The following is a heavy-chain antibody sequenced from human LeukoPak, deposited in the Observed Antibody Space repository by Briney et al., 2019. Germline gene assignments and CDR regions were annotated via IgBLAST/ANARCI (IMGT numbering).Heavy chain of an antibody. D-gene: IGHD3-22*01. CDR1: GFTFSK. CDR3: ARDLYRIVVVPHYFDY. Sequence: GGSLRLSCAASGFTFSKMNWVRQAPGKGLEWVSYISSSGSTIYYADSVKGRFTISRDNAKNSLYLQMNSLRAEDTAVYYCARDLYRIVVVPHYFDYWGQGTLVTVSS. V-gene: IGHV3-48*03. J-gene: IGHJ4*02. CDR2: ISSSGSTI.